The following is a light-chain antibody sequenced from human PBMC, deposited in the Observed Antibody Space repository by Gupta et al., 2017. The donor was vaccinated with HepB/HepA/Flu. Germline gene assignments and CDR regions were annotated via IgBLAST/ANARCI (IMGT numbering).Light chain of an antibody. V-gene: IGLV1-44*01. CDR1: SSNVGSNS. Sequence: QSQVTQPPSASGTPGQRVTISCSGSSSNVGSNSVNWYQQLPGTAPKLLIYSNNQRPSGVPDRFSGSKSGTSASLAIXGXQSDDEXDYYCATWDDSLSGPVFGGGTKLTVL. CDR2: SNN. CDR3: ATWDDSLSGPV. J-gene: IGLJ2*01.